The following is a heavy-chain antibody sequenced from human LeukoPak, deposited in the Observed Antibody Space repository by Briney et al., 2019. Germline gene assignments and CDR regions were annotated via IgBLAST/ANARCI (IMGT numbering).Heavy chain of an antibody. CDR1: RFTFSDYD. CDR3: ASPLMTTVPKEDY. Sequence: GGSLRLSCAASRFTFSDYDMYWVRQAPGKGLEWVALIRNDGSNEYYADSVKGRFTLSRDNSKNTLYLQMNSLRAEDTAVYYCASPLMTTVPKEDYWGQGTLVTVSS. D-gene: IGHD4-17*01. CDR2: IRNDGSNE. V-gene: IGHV3-30*02. J-gene: IGHJ4*02.